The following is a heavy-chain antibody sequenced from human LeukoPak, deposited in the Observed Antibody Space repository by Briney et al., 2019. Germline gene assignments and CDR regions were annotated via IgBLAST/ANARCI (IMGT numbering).Heavy chain of an antibody. CDR3: AKRVDDYGDYFDY. CDR2: ISGSGGST. Sequence: GASLRLSCAASGFTFSSYAMNWVRQAPGKGLEWVSAISGSGGSTYYADSVKGRFTISRDNSKNTLYLQMNSLRAEDTAVYYCAKRVDDYGDYFDYWGQGTLVTVSS. V-gene: IGHV3-23*01. CDR1: GFTFSSYA. J-gene: IGHJ4*02. D-gene: IGHD4-17*01.